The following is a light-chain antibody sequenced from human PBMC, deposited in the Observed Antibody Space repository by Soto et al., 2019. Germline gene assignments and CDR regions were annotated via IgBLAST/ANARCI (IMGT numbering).Light chain of an antibody. CDR2: DAS. Sequence: EIVLTQSPANLSLSPGEGATLSCRASQSVSSYLAWYQQKPGQAPRLLIYDASNRATGIPARFSGSGSGTDFTLTITSLEPEDSAVYYCQQRSNWPRYTFGQGTKLEIK. V-gene: IGKV3-11*01. CDR1: QSVSSY. J-gene: IGKJ2*01. CDR3: QQRSNWPRYT.